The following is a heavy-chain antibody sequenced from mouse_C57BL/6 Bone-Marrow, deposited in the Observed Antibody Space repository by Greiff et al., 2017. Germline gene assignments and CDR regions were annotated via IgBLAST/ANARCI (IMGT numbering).Heavy chain of an antibody. J-gene: IGHJ4*01. D-gene: IGHD2-3*01. V-gene: IGHV1-55*01. CDR1: GYTFTSYW. CDR2: IYPGSGST. CDR3: ARNDGYYVWAMDY. Sequence: QVQLQQPGAELVKPGASVKMSCKASGYTFTSYWITWVKQRPGQGLEWIGDIYPGSGSTNYNEKFKSKATLTVDTSSSTAYMQLSSLKSEDSAVYYCARNDGYYVWAMDYWGQGTSVTVAS.